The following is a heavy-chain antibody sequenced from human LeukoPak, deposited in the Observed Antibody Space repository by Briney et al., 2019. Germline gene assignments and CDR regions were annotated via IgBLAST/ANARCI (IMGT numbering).Heavy chain of an antibody. CDR1: GFTFSSYS. D-gene: IGHD3-16*01. Sequence: PGGSLRLSCAASGFTFSSYSMNWVRQAPGKGLEWVSYISSSSSTIYYADSVKGRFTISRDNAKNSLYLQMNSLRAEDTAVYYCARKLGLGPGYYMDVWGKGTTVTVSS. J-gene: IGHJ6*03. CDR2: ISSSSSTI. V-gene: IGHV3-48*01. CDR3: ARKLGLGPGYYMDV.